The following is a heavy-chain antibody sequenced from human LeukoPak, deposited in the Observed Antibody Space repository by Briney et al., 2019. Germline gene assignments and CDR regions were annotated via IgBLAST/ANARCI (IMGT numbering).Heavy chain of an antibody. V-gene: IGHV1-2*02. CDR3: ARDGHGGNSFDY. CDR2: INANSGGT. J-gene: IGHJ4*02. CDR1: GYTFTGYY. Sequence: ASVKVSCKASGYTFTGYYMHWVRQAPGQGLEWMGWINANSGGTDYAQKFQDRVTVTRDASISTAYMELSRLTSDDTAVYYCARDGHGGNSFDYWGQGTLVTVSS. D-gene: IGHD4-23*01.